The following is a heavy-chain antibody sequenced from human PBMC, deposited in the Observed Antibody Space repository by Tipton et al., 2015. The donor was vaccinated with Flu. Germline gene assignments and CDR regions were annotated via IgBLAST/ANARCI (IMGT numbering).Heavy chain of an antibody. CDR2: IYASGST. CDR3: ARGDALGSAVY. J-gene: IGHJ4*02. CDR1: QGSISSGTYY. V-gene: IGHV4-61*09. Sequence: TLSLTCNVSQGSISSGTYYWSWIRQPAGRGLEWIGHIYASGSTDYSPALQSRVTISVDTSKNQFSLNLAAVTAADTAVFYCARGDALGSAVYWGPGTRVTVSS. D-gene: IGHD3-10*01.